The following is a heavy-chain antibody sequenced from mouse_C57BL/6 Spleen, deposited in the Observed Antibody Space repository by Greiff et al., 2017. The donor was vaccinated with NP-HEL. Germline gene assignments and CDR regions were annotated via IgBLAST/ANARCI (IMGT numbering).Heavy chain of an antibody. V-gene: IGHV1-81*01. CDR2: IYPRSGNT. J-gene: IGHJ2*01. CDR3: ARLNSSGLFDY. D-gene: IGHD3-2*02. CDR1: GYTFTSYG. Sequence: VKLMESGAELARPGASVKLSCKASGYTFTSYGISWVKQRTGQGLEWIGEIYPRSGNTYYNEKFKGKATLTADKSSSTAYMELRSLTSEDSAVYFCARLNSSGLFDYWGQGTTLTVSS.